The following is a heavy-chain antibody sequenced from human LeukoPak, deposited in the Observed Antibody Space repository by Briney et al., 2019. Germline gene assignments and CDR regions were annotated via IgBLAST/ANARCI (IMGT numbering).Heavy chain of an antibody. CDR3: ARAKIDY. V-gene: IGHV3-7*01. J-gene: IGHJ4*02. CDR1: GFSFSGYW. Sequence: GGSLRLSCSAAGFSFSGYWMTWVRQAPGTGLEWVANINEDGSEAYYVGSVRGRFTISRDSAKNSLFLHMNSLRVEDTAVYYCARAKIDYWGQGTLVTVSS. CDR2: INEDGSEA.